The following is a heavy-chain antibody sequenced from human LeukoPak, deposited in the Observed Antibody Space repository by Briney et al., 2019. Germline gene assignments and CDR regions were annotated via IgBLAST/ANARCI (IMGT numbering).Heavy chain of an antibody. V-gene: IGHV4-59*08. CDR2: IYHSGRT. CDR3: ARHAAFAEYQSHLTHFDY. J-gene: IGHJ4*02. D-gene: IGHD2-2*01. CDR1: GGSISSYY. Sequence: PSETLSLTCTVSGGSISSYYWSWIRQPPGKGLEWIGYIYHSGRTNYSPSLKSRVTISVDTSKNQFSLKLSSVTAADTAVHYCARHAAFAEYQSHLTHFDYWGQGTLVTVSS.